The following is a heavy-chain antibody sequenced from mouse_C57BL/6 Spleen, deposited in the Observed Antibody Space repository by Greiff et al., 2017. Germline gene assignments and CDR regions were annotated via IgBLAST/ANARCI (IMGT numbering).Heavy chain of an antibody. CDR3: TRDSSLYYYAMDY. Sequence: EVQRVESGEGLVKPGGSLKLSCAASGFTFSSYAMSWVRQTPEKRLEWVAYISSGGDYIYYADTVKGRFTISRDNARNTLYLQMSSLKSEDTAMYYCTRDSSLYYYAMDYWGQGTSVTVSS. V-gene: IGHV5-9-1*02. CDR2: ISSGGDYI. CDR1: GFTFSSYA. D-gene: IGHD1-1*01. J-gene: IGHJ4*01.